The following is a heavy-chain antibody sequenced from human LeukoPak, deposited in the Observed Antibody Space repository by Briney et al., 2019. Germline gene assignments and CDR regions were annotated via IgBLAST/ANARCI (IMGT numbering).Heavy chain of an antibody. Sequence: GGSLRLSCAASGFTSITYAMSWVRQAPGKGLEWVSAISGSGGSTYYVDSVKGRFTISRDNSKNTLYLQMNSLRVEDTAVYYCATLPYYYDSSGSYYFDYWGQGTLVTVSS. CDR3: ATLPYYYDSSGSYYFDY. CDR2: ISGSGGST. CDR1: GFTSITYA. D-gene: IGHD3-22*01. J-gene: IGHJ4*02. V-gene: IGHV3-23*01.